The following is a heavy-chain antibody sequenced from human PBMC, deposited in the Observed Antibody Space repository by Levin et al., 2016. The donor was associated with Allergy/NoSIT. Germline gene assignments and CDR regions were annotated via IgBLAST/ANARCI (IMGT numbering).Heavy chain of an antibody. CDR1: GFTFSDYY. D-gene: IGHD1-26*01. J-gene: IGHJ4*02. V-gene: IGHV3-11*03. Sequence: GGSLRLSCAASGFTFSDYYMSWIRQAPGKGLEWVSYISSSSSYTNYADSVKGRFTISRDNAKNSLYLQMNSLRAEDTAVYYCASGSYWVGYFDYWGQGTLVTVSS. CDR2: ISSSSSYT. CDR3: ASGSYWVGYFDY.